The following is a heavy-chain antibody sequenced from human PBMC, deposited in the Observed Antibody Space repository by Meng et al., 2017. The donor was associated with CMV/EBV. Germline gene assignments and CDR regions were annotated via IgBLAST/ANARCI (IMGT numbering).Heavy chain of an antibody. J-gene: IGHJ5*02. V-gene: IGHV4-34*01. CDR2: INHSGST. D-gene: IGHD3-3*01. Sequence: SETLSLTCAVYGGSFSGYYWSWIRQPPGKGLEWIGEINHSGSTNYNPSLKSRVTISVDTSKNQFSLKLSSVTAADTAVYYCARGRITIFGVVRARGAGLFDPWGQGTLVTVSS. CDR1: GGSFSGYY. CDR3: ARGRITIFGVVRARGAGLFDP.